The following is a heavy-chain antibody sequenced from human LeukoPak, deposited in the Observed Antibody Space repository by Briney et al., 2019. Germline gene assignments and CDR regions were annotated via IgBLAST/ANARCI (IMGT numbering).Heavy chain of an antibody. J-gene: IGHJ3*02. CDR3: VGGDLRPDAFDI. Sequence: GGSLRLSCAASGFTFSNYAMSWVRQAPGKGLEWVSVIYSGGSTYYADSVKGRFTISRDNSKNTLYLQMNSLRAEDTAVYYCVGGDLRPDAFDIWGQGTMVTVSS. V-gene: IGHV3-66*01. CDR1: GFTFSNYA. D-gene: IGHD2-21*02. CDR2: IYSGGST.